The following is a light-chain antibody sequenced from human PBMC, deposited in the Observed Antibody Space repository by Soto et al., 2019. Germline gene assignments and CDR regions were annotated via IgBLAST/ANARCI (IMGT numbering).Light chain of an antibody. J-gene: IGLJ2*01. CDR2: LDSDGSH. CDR3: QTWGTGIPVV. V-gene: IGLV4-69*01. Sequence: QSVLTQAPSASASLGASVTLTCTLSSGQSSYAIAWHQQQPEKGPRYLMKLDSDGSHTKGDAIPDRFSGSSSGAERYLTISSLQTEDEADYYCQTWGTGIPVVFGGGTKLTVL. CDR1: SGQSSYA.